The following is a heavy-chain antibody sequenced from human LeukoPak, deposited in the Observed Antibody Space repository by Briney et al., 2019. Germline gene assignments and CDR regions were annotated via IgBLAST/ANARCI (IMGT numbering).Heavy chain of an antibody. CDR2: IKEDGSEK. CDR1: GFTFSGSW. CDR3: ARDQRASPAPADY. Sequence: PGGSLSLSCAASGFTFSGSWMTWVRQAPGKGLELVANIKEDGSEKFYVDSVKGRFTISRDNAKNSLYLQMNSLRAEGTAVYYCARDQRASPAPADYWGQGTLVTVSP. V-gene: IGHV3-7*01. J-gene: IGHJ4*02.